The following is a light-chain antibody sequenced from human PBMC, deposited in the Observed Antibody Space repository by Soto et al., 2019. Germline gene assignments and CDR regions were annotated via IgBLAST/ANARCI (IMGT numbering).Light chain of an antibody. Sequence: QSVLTQPASVSGSRGQSITLSCTGTSTDVGGYNYVSWYQQHPGKAPKLMIYEVSNRPSGVSNRFSGSKSGNTASLSISGLQAEDEADYYCCSYAGSSTYVFGTGTKV. J-gene: IGLJ1*01. V-gene: IGLV2-14*01. CDR3: CSYAGSSTYV. CDR2: EVS. CDR1: STDVGGYNY.